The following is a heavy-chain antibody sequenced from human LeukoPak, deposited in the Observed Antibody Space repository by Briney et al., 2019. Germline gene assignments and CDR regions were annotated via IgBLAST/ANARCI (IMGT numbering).Heavy chain of an antibody. J-gene: IGHJ4*02. D-gene: IGHD2-8*01. CDR1: GFTFSSYA. CDR3: ATNPGPFDY. V-gene: IGHV3-23*01. CDR2: ISGSGGST. Sequence: GGSLRLSCAASGFTFSSYAMSWVRQAPGKGLEWVSAISGSGGSTYYADSVKGRFTISGDNSKNTLYLQMNSLRAEDTTVYYCATNPGPFDYWGQGTLVTVSS.